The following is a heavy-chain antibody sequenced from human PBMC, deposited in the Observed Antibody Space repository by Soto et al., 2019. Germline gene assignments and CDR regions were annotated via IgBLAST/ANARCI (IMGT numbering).Heavy chain of an antibody. CDR2: IIPVLGVA. D-gene: IGHD6-6*01. V-gene: IGHV1-69*02. Sequence: QVQLVQSGAEVKKPGSSVKVSCKASGGNFRSQSISISWVRQAPGQGLEWMGRIIPVLGVANYAQKFQGSVALSVVSSTCTFHGEMGCLRSEDTATYSCAIDRYVAAPVTVETIYYYGMEVWGQGTTVTVFS. CDR1: GGNFRSQS. CDR3: AIDRYVAAPVTVETIYYYGMEV. J-gene: IGHJ6*02.